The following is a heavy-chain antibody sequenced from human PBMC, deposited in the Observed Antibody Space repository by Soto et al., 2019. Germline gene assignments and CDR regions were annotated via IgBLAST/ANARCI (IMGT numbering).Heavy chain of an antibody. D-gene: IGHD3-22*01. Sequence: SLTNSHPCSVADGSRSSCYWSWISKKPGKGLERIGYIYYSGSTNYNPSHKSRVTISVDTSKNQFSLKLSSVTAADTAVYYCARHSEDYYDSGWPREYPFFAPWGQGTLVTVSS. J-gene: IGHJ5*02. CDR1: DGSRSSCY. CDR3: ARHSEDYYDSGWPREYPFFAP. V-gene: IGHV4-59*08. CDR2: IYYSGST.